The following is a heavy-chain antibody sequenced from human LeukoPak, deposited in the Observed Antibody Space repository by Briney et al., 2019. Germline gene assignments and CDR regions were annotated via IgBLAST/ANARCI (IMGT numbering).Heavy chain of an antibody. CDR1: GITFRSYG. CDR2: ISYDGSHK. Sequence: GGSLRLSCAASGITFRSYGMHWVRQAPGKGLEWVAVISYDGSHKYSADSVKGGFSISRDNSKNTLYLQMNSLRADDTAVYYCAKGARGDTVTSIVGLNWFDPWGQGTLVTVSS. D-gene: IGHD4-17*01. CDR3: AKGARGDTVTSIVGLNWFDP. V-gene: IGHV3-30*18. J-gene: IGHJ5*02.